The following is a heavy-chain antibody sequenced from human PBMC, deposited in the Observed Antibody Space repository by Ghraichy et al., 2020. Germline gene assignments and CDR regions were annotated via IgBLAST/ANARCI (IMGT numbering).Heavy chain of an antibody. CDR1: GGSFSGYY. J-gene: IGHJ6*03. Sequence: SETLSLTCAVYGGSFSGYYWSWIRQPPGKGLEWIGEINHSGSTNYNPSLKSRVTISVDTSKNQFSLKLSSVTAADTAVYYCARGRPRRPTVTTRYYYYYMDVWGKGTTVTVSS. CDR3: ARGRPRRPTVTTRYYYYYMDV. CDR2: INHSGST. D-gene: IGHD4-17*01. V-gene: IGHV4-34*01.